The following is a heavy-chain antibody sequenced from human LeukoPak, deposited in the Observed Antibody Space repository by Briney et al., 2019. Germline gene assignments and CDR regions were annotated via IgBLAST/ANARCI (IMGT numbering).Heavy chain of an antibody. CDR2: VYTSGST. CDR1: GGSISSGNYY. D-gene: IGHD3-9*01. Sequence: SQTLSLTCTVSGGSISSGNYYWSWIRQPAGKGLEWIGRVYTSGSTNYNPSLKSRVTISVDTSKNQFSLKLSSVTAADTAVYYCASHYDILTGKGMDVWGKGTTVTISS. V-gene: IGHV4-61*02. CDR3: ASHYDILTGKGMDV. J-gene: IGHJ6*04.